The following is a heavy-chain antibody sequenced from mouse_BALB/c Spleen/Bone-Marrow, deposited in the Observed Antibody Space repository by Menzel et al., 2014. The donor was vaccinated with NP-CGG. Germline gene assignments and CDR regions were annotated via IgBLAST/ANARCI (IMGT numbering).Heavy chain of an antibody. J-gene: IGHJ3*01. CDR2: IRLKSNNYAT. CDR3: TTGFAY. CDR1: GFTFSNYW. V-gene: IGHV6-6*02. Sequence: EVMLVESGGGLVQPGRSMKLSCVASGFTFSNYWMNWVRQSPEKGLEWVAEIRLKSNNYATHYAESVRGRFTISRDDSKSSVYLQMNNLRAEGTGIYYCTTGFAYWGQGTLVTVSA.